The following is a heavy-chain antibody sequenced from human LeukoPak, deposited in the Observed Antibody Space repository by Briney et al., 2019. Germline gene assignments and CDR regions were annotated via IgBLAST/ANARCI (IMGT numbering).Heavy chain of an antibody. CDR2: ISYDGSNK. Sequence: GGSLRLSCAASGFTFSSYAMHWVRQAPGKGLEWVAVISYDGSNKYYADSVKGRLTISRDNSKNTLYLQMNSLRAEDTAVYYCARERPDCSSTSCYYYFDYWGQGTLVTVSS. J-gene: IGHJ4*02. V-gene: IGHV3-30*01. D-gene: IGHD2-2*01. CDR3: ARERPDCSSTSCYYYFDY. CDR1: GFTFSSYA.